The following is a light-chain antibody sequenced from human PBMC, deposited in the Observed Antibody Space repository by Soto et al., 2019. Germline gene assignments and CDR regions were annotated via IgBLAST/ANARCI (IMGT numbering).Light chain of an antibody. CDR3: QQSYSTPRT. V-gene: IGKV1-39*01. CDR2: AAY. Sequence: DIQMTQSPSSLSASVGDRVTXTCRASQRISTHLNWYQQKPGKAPNLLIYAAYNLQSGLPSRFSGSGSGTDFTLTISSLQPEDFATYYCQQSYSTPRTFGQGTKVDIK. J-gene: IGKJ1*01. CDR1: QRISTH.